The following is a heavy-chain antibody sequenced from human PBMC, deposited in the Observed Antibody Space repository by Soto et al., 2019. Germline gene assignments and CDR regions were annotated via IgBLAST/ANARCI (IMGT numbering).Heavy chain of an antibody. CDR3: AKDMGTAYDFWSGYKGTYYYYGMDV. V-gene: IGHV3-43D*04. Sequence: LRLSCAASGFTFDDYAMHWVRQAPGKGLEWVSLISWDGGSTYYADSVKGRFTISRDNSKNSLYLQMNSLRAEDTALYYCAKDMGTAYDFWSGYKGTYYYYGMDVWGQGTTVTVSS. CDR1: GFTFDDYA. J-gene: IGHJ6*02. CDR2: ISWDGGST. D-gene: IGHD3-3*01.